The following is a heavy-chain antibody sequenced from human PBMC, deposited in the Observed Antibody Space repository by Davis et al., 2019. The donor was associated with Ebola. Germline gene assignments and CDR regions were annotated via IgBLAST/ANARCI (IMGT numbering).Heavy chain of an antibody. CDR3: ATRRLSFEAIDY. CDR1: GGSISNYY. Sequence: SETLSLTCTVSGGSISNYYWAWIRQPPGKGLEWIGSIYYRGTTYYTPSLKSRVTISVDTSNNQFSLKLTSVSAADTAVYYCATRRLSFEAIDYWGQGTLVTVSS. D-gene: IGHD1-26*01. V-gene: IGHV4-39*01. J-gene: IGHJ4*02. CDR2: IYYRGTT.